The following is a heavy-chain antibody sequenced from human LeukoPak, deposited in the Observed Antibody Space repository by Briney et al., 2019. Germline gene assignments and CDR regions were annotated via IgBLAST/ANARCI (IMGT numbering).Heavy chain of an antibody. Sequence: PGGSLRLSCAGSGFTFKNCWMAWVRQAPGKGLEWVANIRHDGSARYYGDSVKGRFTISRDDAKNSLFLQMNSLRVDDTALYYCARDNSGFDSWGKGTLVTVSS. D-gene: IGHD6-19*01. J-gene: IGHJ4*02. CDR3: ARDNSGFDS. CDR1: GFTFKNCW. CDR2: IRHDGSAR. V-gene: IGHV3-7*01.